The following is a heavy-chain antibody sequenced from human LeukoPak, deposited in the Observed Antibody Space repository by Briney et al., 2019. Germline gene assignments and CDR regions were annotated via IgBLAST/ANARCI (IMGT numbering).Heavy chain of an antibody. J-gene: IGHJ4*02. Sequence: PGGSLRLSCAASGFTFSSYAMRWVRQAPGKGLEWVAVISYDGSNKYYADSVKGRFTISRDNSKNTLYLQMNSLRAEDTAVYYCARQVFYTAMGTHFDYWGQGTLVTVSS. CDR1: GFTFSSYA. CDR3: ARQVFYTAMGTHFDY. D-gene: IGHD5-18*01. V-gene: IGHV3-30*04. CDR2: ISYDGSNK.